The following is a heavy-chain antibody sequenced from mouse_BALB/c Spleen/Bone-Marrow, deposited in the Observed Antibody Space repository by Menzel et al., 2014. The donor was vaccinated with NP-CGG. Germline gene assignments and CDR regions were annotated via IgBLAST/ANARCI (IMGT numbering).Heavy chain of an antibody. CDR2: ISSGSSTI. J-gene: IGHJ4*01. Sequence: VQLKESGGGLVQPGGSRKLSCAASGFTFSSFGMHWVRQAPEKGLEWVAYISSGSSTIYYADTVKGRFTISRDNPKNTLFLQMTSLRSEDTAMYYCARCDDGYYSYYAMDYWGQGTSVTVSS. CDR3: ARCDDGYYSYYAMDY. CDR1: GFTFSSFG. D-gene: IGHD2-3*01. V-gene: IGHV5-17*02.